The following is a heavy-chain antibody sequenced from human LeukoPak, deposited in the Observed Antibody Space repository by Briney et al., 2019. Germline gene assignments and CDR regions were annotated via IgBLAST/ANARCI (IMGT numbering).Heavy chain of an antibody. V-gene: IGHV4-59*08. J-gene: IGHJ4*02. CDR1: GASITSHY. CDR2: VYYTGST. D-gene: IGHD2-2*01. CDR3: ASSTSCLAIDY. Sequence: SETLSLTCSVSGASITSHYWSWLRQPPGKGLEWIGYVYYTGSTNYNPSLKSRVTISVDTSKNQFSLKLSSVTAADTAVYYCASSTSCLAIDYWGQGTLVTVSS.